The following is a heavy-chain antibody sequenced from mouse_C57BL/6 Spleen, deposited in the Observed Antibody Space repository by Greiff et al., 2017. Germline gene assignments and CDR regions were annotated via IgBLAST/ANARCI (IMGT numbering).Heavy chain of an antibody. CDR2: INPNNGGT. CDR3: ARATIYDGYVDD. V-gene: IGHV1-18*01. Sequence: EVQLQQSGPELVKPGASVQIPCKASGYTFTDYNMDWVKQSHGKSLEWIGDINPNNGGTIYNQKFKGKATLTVDKSSSTAYMELRSLTAEDTAVYYCARATIYDGYVDDWGQGTTLTVAS. CDR1: GYTFTDYN. J-gene: IGHJ2*01. D-gene: IGHD2-3*01.